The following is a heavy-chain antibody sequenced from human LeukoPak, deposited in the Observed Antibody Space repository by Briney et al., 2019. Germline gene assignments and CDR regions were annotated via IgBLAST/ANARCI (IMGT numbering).Heavy chain of an antibody. D-gene: IGHD2-21*02. J-gene: IGHJ3*02. CDR3: ARGGGGGYCGGDCYSFERRFAFGI. CDR2: IYYSGST. CDR1: GGSISSSSYY. Sequence: SETLSLTCTVSGGSISSSSYYWGWIRQPPGKGLEWIGSIYYSGSTYYNPSLKSRVTISVDTSKNQFSLKLSSVTAADTAVYYCARGGGGGYCGGDCYSFERRFAFGIWGQGTMVTVSS. V-gene: IGHV4-39*07.